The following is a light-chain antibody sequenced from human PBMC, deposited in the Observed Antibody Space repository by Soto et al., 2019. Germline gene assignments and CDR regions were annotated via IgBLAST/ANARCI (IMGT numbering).Light chain of an antibody. CDR2: LAS. CDR3: QQAYTPQVT. CDR1: EFISNF. Sequence: DLQLTQSPSSLSASVGDRVTITCRASEFISNFLNWYQHSPGKAPSLLIYLASHLPGGVPSRFSGRGFGTHFALTISGLQPEDFATYYCQQAYTPQVTFGPGTNVDL. J-gene: IGKJ3*01. V-gene: IGKV1-39*01.